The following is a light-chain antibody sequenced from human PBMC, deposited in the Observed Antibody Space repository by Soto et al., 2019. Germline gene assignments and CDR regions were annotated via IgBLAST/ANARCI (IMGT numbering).Light chain of an antibody. Sequence: QSALTQPASVSGSPGQSITISCTGTSSDVGSYNLVSWYQQHPGKAPKVMIYEGGKRPSGVPDRFSGSKSGNTASLTISGLQAEDEADYYCCSYAGSYTWVFGGGTKLTVL. CDR1: SSDVGSYNL. CDR2: EGG. J-gene: IGLJ3*02. V-gene: IGLV2-23*01. CDR3: CSYAGSYTWV.